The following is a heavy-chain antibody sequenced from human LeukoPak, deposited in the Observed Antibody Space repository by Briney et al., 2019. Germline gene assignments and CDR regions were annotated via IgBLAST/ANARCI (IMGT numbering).Heavy chain of an antibody. V-gene: IGHV3-23*01. CDR1: GFTFSSYA. CDR2: ISGSGGST. Sequence: GGSLRLSCAASGFTFSSYAMSWVRQAPGKGLEWVSAISGSGGSTYYADSVKGRFTISRDNSKNTLYLQMNSLRAEDTAVYYCAKGTHGYDYIWGSPYFDYWGQGTLLTVSS. D-gene: IGHD3-16*01. J-gene: IGHJ4*02. CDR3: AKGTHGYDYIWGSPYFDY.